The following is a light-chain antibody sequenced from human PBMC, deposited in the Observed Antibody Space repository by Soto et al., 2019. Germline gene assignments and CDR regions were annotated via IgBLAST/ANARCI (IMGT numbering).Light chain of an antibody. CDR1: SSDVGGYNY. CDR2: DVS. Sequence: QSALTQPASVSGSTGQSITISCTGTSSDVGGYNYVSWYQQHPGKAPKLMIYDVSNRPSGVSNRFSGSKSGNTASLTISGLQAEDEADYYCSSYTSRSTLYDFGTGTNVTVL. CDR3: SSYTSRSTLYD. J-gene: IGLJ1*01. V-gene: IGLV2-14*01.